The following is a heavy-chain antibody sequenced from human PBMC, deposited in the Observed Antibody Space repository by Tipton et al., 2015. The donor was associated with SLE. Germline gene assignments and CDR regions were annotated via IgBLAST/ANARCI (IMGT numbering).Heavy chain of an antibody. V-gene: IGHV4-38-2*02. CDR2: IYQSGNT. CDR3: ATHVAESPWASTKDIYYFDS. Sequence: GLVKPSETLSLTCTVSGGSISGYYWSWIRQPPGKGLEWIGSIYQSGNTYYNPSLKSRSSLSIDRFKNQVFLRLNSVTAADTAVYYCATHVAESPWASTKDIYYFDSWGQGTLVTVSS. D-gene: IGHD1-14*01. CDR1: GGSISGYY. J-gene: IGHJ4*02.